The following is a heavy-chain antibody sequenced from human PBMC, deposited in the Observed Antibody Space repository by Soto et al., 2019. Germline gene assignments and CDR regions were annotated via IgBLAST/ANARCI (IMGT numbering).Heavy chain of an antibody. D-gene: IGHD6-19*01. CDR2: IYYSGST. CDR1: GGSRRSGGDY. CDR3: VSHRNYIVVSGSFFDY. V-gene: IGHV4-30-2*03. J-gene: IGHJ4*02. Sequence: SQTLSLTCGVSGGSRRSGGDYRSRIRQPPGKGLEWIESIYYSGSTHYNPSLKSRVTVSVDTSKNQFSLKLTSVTAADTAVYFCVSHRNYIVVSGSFFDYWSQGTLVTVSS.